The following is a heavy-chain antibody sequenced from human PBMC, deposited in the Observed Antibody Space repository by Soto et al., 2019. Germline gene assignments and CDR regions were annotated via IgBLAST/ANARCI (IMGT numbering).Heavy chain of an antibody. V-gene: IGHV4-59*08. CDR2: IYYSGST. D-gene: IGHD5-18*01. J-gene: IGHJ4*02. Sequence: PSETLSLTCTVSGGSISSYYWSWIRQPPGKGLEWIGYIYYSGSTNYNPSLKSRVTISVDTSKNQFSLKLTSVTAADTAVYYCARPGYSYGYAYWGQGILVTVSS. CDR1: GGSISSYY. CDR3: ARPGYSYGYAY.